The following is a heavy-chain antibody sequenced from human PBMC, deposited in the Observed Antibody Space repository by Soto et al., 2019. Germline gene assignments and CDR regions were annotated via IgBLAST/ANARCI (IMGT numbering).Heavy chain of an antibody. V-gene: IGHV3-23*01. CDR1: GFTFSSYA. CDR2: ISGSGGST. J-gene: IGHJ4*02. Sequence: GGSLRLSCAASGFTFSSYAMSWVRQTPGKGLEWVSAISGSGGSTYYADSVKGRFTISRDNSKNTLYLQMNSLRAEDTAVYYCAKDLVGYCSGGSCSILDYGGEGMLVTVSS. D-gene: IGHD2-15*01. CDR3: AKDLVGYCSGGSCSILDY.